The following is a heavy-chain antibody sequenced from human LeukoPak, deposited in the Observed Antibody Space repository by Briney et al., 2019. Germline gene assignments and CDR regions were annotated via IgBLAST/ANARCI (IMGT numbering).Heavy chain of an antibody. CDR3: ARCSRSREQLVLGNWFDP. Sequence: GESLKISCKGSGYSFINFWIAWVRQMPGKRLEWMGIIYPGDSDTRYSPSFQGQVTISADKSISTACLQWSSLKASDTAMYYCARCSRSREQLVLGNWFDPWGQGTLVTVSS. V-gene: IGHV5-51*01. D-gene: IGHD6-6*01. CDR1: GYSFINFW. CDR2: IYPGDSDT. J-gene: IGHJ5*02.